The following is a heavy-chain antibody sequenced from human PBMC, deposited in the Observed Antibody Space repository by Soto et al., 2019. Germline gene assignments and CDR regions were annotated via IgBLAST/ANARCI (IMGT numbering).Heavy chain of an antibody. D-gene: IGHD3-10*01. J-gene: IGHJ4*02. CDR2: ISYDGSNK. V-gene: IGHV3-30-3*01. CDR3: AKDPMGSYYGSGSYYFDY. Sequence: QVQLVESGGGVVQPGRSLRLSCAASGFTFSSYAMHWVRKAPGKGLEWVAVISYDGSNKYYADSVKGRFTISRDNSKNTLYLQMNSLRAEDTAVYYSAKDPMGSYYGSGSYYFDYCVQGTLVTVSS. CDR1: GFTFSSYA.